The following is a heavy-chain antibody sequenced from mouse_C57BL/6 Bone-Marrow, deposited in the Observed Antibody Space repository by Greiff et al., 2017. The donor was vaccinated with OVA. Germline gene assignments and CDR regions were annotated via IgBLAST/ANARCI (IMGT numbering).Heavy chain of an antibody. V-gene: IGHV1-82*01. CDR1: GYAFSSSW. CDR2: IYPGDGDT. J-gene: IGHJ3*01. CDR3: ARNWDNAY. D-gene: IGHD4-1*01. Sequence: QVQLQQSGPELVKPGASVKISCKASGYAFSSSWMNWVKQRPGTGLEWIGRIYPGDGDTNYNGKFKGKATLTADKSSSTAYMQLSSLTSEDSAVYFCARNWDNAYWGQGTLVTVSA.